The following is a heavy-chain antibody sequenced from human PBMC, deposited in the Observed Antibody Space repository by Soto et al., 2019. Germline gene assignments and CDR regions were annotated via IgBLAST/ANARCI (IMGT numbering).Heavy chain of an antibody. CDR2: INHSGST. D-gene: IGHD3-10*01. Sequence: SETLSLTCAVYGGSFSGYYWSWIRQPPGKGLEWVGEINHSGSTNYNPSLKSRVTISVDTSKNQFSLKLSSVTAADTAVYYCARERSGFDRAYYYYYYYMAVWGKGTTVTVSS. V-gene: IGHV4-34*01. CDR1: GGSFSGYY. CDR3: ARERSGFDRAYYYYYYYMAV. J-gene: IGHJ6*03.